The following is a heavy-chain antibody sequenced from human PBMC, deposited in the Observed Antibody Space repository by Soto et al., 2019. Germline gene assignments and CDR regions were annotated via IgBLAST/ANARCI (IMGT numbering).Heavy chain of an antibody. V-gene: IGHV3-23*01. J-gene: IGHJ4*02. CDR3: AKVGIGMFSHKHHFDH. CDR1: GFPCRDYA. Sequence: GGSLSLSCAASGFPCRDYAMAWVRPAPGKGLEWVSAISGSGDSSDYADSVKDRFTRSRDKPTNTLYLQMNNLRAEDTAVYYCAKVGIGMFSHKHHFDHWGQGTQVTVSS. CDR2: ISGSGDSS. D-gene: IGHD2-2*03.